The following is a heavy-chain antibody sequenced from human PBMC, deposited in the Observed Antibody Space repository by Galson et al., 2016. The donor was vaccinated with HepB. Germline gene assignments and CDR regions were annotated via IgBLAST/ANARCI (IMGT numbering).Heavy chain of an antibody. Sequence: SLRLSCAASGFSVSGDYMGWVRQAPGKALGWVSLINSVGNTYYADSVRGRFTISRDNSKNTLYLQMNSLRVDDTAVCHCARGLGDMAYFQHWGRGTLVTVSS. V-gene: IGHV3-53*01. CDR2: INSVGNT. CDR3: ARGLGDMAYFQH. J-gene: IGHJ1*01. CDR1: GFSVSGDY. D-gene: IGHD5-24*01.